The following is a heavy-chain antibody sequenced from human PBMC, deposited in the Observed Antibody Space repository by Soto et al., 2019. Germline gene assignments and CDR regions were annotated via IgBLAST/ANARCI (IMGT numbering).Heavy chain of an antibody. D-gene: IGHD6-13*01. V-gene: IGHV4-30-4*01. J-gene: IGHJ5*02. CDR2: IYYSGST. CDR3: VRVGMAAAGTIGWFDP. Sequence: SETLSLTCTVSRASINSGDHYWSWIRQPPGKGLEWIGYIYYSGSTYYNPSLKSRVTISIDTSKNQFSLKLSSVTAADTAVYYCVRVGMAAAGTIGWFDPWGQGTLVTVSS. CDR1: RASINSGDHY.